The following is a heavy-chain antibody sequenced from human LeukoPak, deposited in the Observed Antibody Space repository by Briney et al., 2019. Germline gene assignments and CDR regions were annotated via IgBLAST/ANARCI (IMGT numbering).Heavy chain of an antibody. CDR2: ISGSGGST. V-gene: IGHV3-23*01. CDR1: GFTFSSYW. D-gene: IGHD4-23*01. CDR3: AKDARRYGGALTGNFDY. J-gene: IGHJ4*02. Sequence: GGSLRLSCAASGFTFSSYWMSWVRQAPGKGLEWVSAISGSGGSTYYADSVKGRFTISRDNSKNTLYLQMNSLRAEDTAVYYCAKDARRYGGALTGNFDYWGQGTLVTVSS.